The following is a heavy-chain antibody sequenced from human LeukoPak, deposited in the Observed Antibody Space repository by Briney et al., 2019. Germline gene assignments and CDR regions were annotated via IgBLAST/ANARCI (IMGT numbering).Heavy chain of an antibody. J-gene: IGHJ3*02. V-gene: IGHV1-8*01. CDR3: AREEVEMATGGAFDI. Sequence: ASVKVSCKASGYTFTSYDINWVRQATGQGLEWMGWMNPNSGNTGYAQKFQGRVTITADKSTSTAYMELSSLRSEDTAVYYCAREEVEMATGGAFDIWGQGTMVTVSS. CDR1: GYTFTSYD. D-gene: IGHD5-24*01. CDR2: MNPNSGNT.